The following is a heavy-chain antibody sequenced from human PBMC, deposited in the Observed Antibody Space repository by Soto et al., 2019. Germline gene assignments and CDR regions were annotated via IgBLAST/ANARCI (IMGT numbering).Heavy chain of an antibody. J-gene: IGHJ1*01. V-gene: IGHV1-2*04. CDR2: INPNSGGT. CDR3: AREEQLVQYFQH. CDR1: GYTFTGYY. D-gene: IGHD6-13*01. Sequence: QVQLVQSGAEVKKPGASVKVSCKASGYTFTGYYMHWVRQAPGQGLEWMGWINPNSGGTNYAQKFQGWVTMTRDTSIGTGYMELSRLRSDDTAVYYCAREEQLVQYFQHWGQGTLVTVSS.